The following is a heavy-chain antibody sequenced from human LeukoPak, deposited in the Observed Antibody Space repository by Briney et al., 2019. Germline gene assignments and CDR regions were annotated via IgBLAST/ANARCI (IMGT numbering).Heavy chain of an antibody. D-gene: IGHD5-18*01. CDR3: VRYSYGEFDY. J-gene: IGHJ4*02. Sequence: PSETLSLTCAVYGGSFSGYYWSWIRQPPGKGLEWIGEINHSGSTNYNPSLKSRVTISVDTSKNQFSLKLSSVTAADTAVYYCVRYSYGEFDYWGQGTLVIVSS. CDR2: INHSGST. V-gene: IGHV4-34*01. CDR1: GGSFSGYY.